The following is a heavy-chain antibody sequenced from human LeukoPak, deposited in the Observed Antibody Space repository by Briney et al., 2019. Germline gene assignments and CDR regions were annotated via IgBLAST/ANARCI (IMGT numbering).Heavy chain of an antibody. CDR2: IYSGGST. Sequence: GGSLGLSCAASGFTVSSNCMSWVRQAPGKGLEWVSVIYSGGSTYYADSVKGRFTISRDNSKNTLYLQMNSLRAEDTAMYYCTRDRGRYSDSGTYFAYWGEGTLVTVSS. J-gene: IGHJ4*02. CDR3: TRDRGRYSDSGTYFAY. D-gene: IGHD3-10*01. V-gene: IGHV3-53*01. CDR1: GFTVSSNC.